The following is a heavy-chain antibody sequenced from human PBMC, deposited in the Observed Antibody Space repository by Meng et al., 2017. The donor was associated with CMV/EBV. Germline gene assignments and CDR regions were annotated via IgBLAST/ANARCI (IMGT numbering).Heavy chain of an antibody. J-gene: IGHJ4*02. V-gene: IGHV1-2*02. CDR3: ARFMSSSWDHYFDY. Sequence: VHVVQAGAEVTQPGASVKVHCQASGYTFTGYYMHWVRQAPGQGLEWMGWINPNSGGTNYAQKFQGRVTMTRDTSISTAYMELSRLRSDDTAVYYCARFMSSSWDHYFDYWGQGTLVTVSS. CDR2: INPNSGGT. CDR1: GYTFTGYY. D-gene: IGHD6-13*01.